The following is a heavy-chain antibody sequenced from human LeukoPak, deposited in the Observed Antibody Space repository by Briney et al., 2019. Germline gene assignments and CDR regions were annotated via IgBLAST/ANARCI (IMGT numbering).Heavy chain of an antibody. CDR2: INPNSGGT. Sequence: ASVKLSCKASGYTFTGYYMHWVRQAPGQGLEWMGWINPNSGGTNYAQKFQGRVTMTRDTSISTAYMELSRLRSDDTAVYYCASQYCSSTSCYLNWFDPWGQGTLVTVSS. CDR3: ASQYCSSTSCYLNWFDP. V-gene: IGHV1-2*02. CDR1: GYTFTGYY. J-gene: IGHJ5*02. D-gene: IGHD2-2*01.